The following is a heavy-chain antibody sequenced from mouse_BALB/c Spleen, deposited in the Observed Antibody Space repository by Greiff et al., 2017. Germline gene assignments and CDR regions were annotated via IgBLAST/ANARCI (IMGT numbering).Heavy chain of an antibody. CDR3: TRDYYGSSRGMDY. V-gene: IGHV1S127*01. Sequence: VQLQQPGAELVKPGASVKMSCKASGYTFTSYWMHWVKQRPGQGLEWIGVIDPSDSYTSYNQKFKGKATLTVDTSSSTAYMQLSSLTSEDSAVYYCTRDYYGSSRGMDYWGQGTSVTVSS. CDR2: IDPSDSYT. D-gene: IGHD1-1*01. CDR1: GYTFTSYW. J-gene: IGHJ4*01.